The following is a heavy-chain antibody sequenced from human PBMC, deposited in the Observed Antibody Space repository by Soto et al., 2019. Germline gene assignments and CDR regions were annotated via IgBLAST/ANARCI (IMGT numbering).Heavy chain of an antibody. J-gene: IGHJ4*02. CDR2: IYGGGNGA. CDR1: GFTFSTYT. V-gene: IGHV3-23*01. CDR3: AKDRGPDGRWNFDY. Sequence: EVHLLESGGGLVQPGGSLRLSCAASGFTFSTYTMNWVRQAPGRGLEWVAGIYGGGNGAFYADSMKGRVAISRDNSKNTLDLQMNSLRAEDTAVYYWAKDRGPDGRWNFDYWGQGTLVTVSS.